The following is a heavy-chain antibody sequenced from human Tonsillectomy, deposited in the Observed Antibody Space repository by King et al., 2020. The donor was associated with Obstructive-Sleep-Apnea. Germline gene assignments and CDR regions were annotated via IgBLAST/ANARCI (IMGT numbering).Heavy chain of an antibody. V-gene: IGHV3-30*04. D-gene: IGHD3-3*01. CDR1: GFTFSSYA. CDR2: ISYDGSNK. Sequence: VQLVESGGGVVQPGRSLRLSCAASGFTFSSYAMHWVRQAPGKGLEWVAVISYDGSNKYYADSVKGRFTISRDNSKNTLYLQMNSLRAEDTAVYYCASLPLGGYDFWSGRISRINDYWGQGTLVTVSS. CDR3: ASLPLGGYDFWSGRISRINDY. J-gene: IGHJ4*02.